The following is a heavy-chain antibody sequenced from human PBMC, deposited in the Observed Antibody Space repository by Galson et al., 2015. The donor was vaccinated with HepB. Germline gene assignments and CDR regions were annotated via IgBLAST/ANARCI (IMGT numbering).Heavy chain of an antibody. Sequence: LRLSCAASGFTFSSYWMSWVRQAPGKGLEWVANIKQDGSEKYYVDSVKGRFTISRDNAKNSLYLQMNSLRAEDTAVYYCARDDLGVGDGSGSYFYWGQGTLVTVSS. V-gene: IGHV3-7*03. D-gene: IGHD3-10*01. CDR2: IKQDGSEK. J-gene: IGHJ4*02. CDR1: GFTFSSYW. CDR3: ARDDLGVGDGSGSYFY.